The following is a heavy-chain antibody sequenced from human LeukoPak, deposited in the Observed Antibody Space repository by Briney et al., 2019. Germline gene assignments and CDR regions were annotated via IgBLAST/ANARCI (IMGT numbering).Heavy chain of an antibody. J-gene: IGHJ5*02. V-gene: IGHV1-2*06. CDR2: INPINGDT. Sequence: WASMKVSCKASGFTFNIYFLHWVRQAPGQGLEYMGRINPINGDTNYAQKFQGRVTMTRDTATDTAYLELSRLTSGDTAVYYCTRTHIPYCAGKSCYSFDPWGQGTLVTVSS. CDR1: GFTFNIYF. CDR3: TRTHIPYCAGKSCYSFDP. D-gene: IGHD2-21*01.